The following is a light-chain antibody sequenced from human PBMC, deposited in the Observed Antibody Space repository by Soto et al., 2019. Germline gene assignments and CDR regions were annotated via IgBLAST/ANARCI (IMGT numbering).Light chain of an antibody. CDR2: GAS. CDR3: QQYNNWPPYT. CDR1: QSVSSN. V-gene: IGKV3-15*01. J-gene: IGKJ2*01. Sequence: EIVMTQSPATLSVSPGERATLSCRASQSVSSNLAWYQQKPGQAPRLLIYGASTMATGIPARFSGSGSGREFTLTISSLQSEDFAVYYCQQYNNWPPYTFGQGTKLEIK.